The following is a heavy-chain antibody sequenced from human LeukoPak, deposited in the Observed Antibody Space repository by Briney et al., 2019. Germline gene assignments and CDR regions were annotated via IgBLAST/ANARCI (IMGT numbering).Heavy chain of an antibody. CDR3: ARSLGAGTEEDY. J-gene: IGHJ4*02. D-gene: IGHD6-13*01. Sequence: ASVKVSCKASGYTFTSYYMHWVRQAPGQGLEWMGIINPSGGSTSYAQKFQGRVTMTRDMSTSTVYMELSSLRSEDTAVYYCARSLGAGTEEDYWGQGTLVTVSS. CDR1: GYTFTSYY. V-gene: IGHV1-46*01. CDR2: INPSGGST.